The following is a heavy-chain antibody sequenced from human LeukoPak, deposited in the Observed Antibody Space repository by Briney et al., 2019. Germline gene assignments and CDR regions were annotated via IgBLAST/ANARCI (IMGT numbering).Heavy chain of an antibody. CDR2: INPNSGGT. Sequence: GASVKVSCKASGGTFSSYAISWVRQAPGQGLEWMGWINPNSGGTNYAQKFQGWVTMTRDTSISTAYMELSRLRSDDTAVYYCAREAGKNYYYGMDVWGQGTTVTVSS. V-gene: IGHV1-2*04. CDR3: AREAGKNYYYGMDV. J-gene: IGHJ6*02. CDR1: GGTFSSYA. D-gene: IGHD6-13*01.